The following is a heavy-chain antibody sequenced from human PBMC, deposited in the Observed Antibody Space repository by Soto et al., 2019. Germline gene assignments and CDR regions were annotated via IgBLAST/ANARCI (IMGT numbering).Heavy chain of an antibody. D-gene: IGHD6-13*01. V-gene: IGHV3-30-3*01. CDR2: ISYDGSNK. Sequence: GGSLRLSCAASGFTFSSYAMHWVRQAPGKGLEWVAVISYDGSNKYYADSVKGRFTISRDNSENTLYLQMNSLRAEDTAVYYCARGGAAVYYYYGMDVWGQGTTVTVSS. CDR1: GFTFSSYA. J-gene: IGHJ6*02. CDR3: ARGGAAVYYYYGMDV.